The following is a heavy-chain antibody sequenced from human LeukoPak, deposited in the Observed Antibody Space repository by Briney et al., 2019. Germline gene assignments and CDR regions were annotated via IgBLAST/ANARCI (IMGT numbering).Heavy chain of an antibody. CDR3: AKDQRPDTGYDIDY. D-gene: IGHD5-12*01. J-gene: IGHJ4*02. CDR1: GFTFSTHS. Sequence: GGSLRLSCTASGFTFSTHSINWVRQAPRKGLEWVSVIWGNVATTYYADSVKGRFTISRDNSMNTVYLQMNSLRAEDTAIYYCAKDQRPDTGYDIDYWGQGTLVTVSS. CDR2: IWGNVATT. V-gene: IGHV3-23*01.